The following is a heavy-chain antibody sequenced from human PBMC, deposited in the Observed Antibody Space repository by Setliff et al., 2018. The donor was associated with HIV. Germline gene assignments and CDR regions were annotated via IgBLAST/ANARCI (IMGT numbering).Heavy chain of an antibody. D-gene: IGHD3-10*01. CDR3: SRSGVPPYYYYGMGV. Sequence: ASVKVSCKASADTFTNCLINWVRQAPGQGLEWMGWINSYNGNTKFAQKLQGRVTMTTDTSTTTAFMELRSLKADDTGIYYCSRSGVPPYYYYGMGVWGQGTTVTVSS. J-gene: IGHJ6*02. CDR1: ADTFTNCL. CDR2: INSYNGNT. V-gene: IGHV1-18*01.